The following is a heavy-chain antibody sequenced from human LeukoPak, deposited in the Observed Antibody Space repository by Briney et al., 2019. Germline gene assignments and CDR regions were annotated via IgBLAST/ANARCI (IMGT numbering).Heavy chain of an antibody. V-gene: IGHV3-7*01. CDR1: GFTFSDYY. D-gene: IGHD2-21*02. Sequence: GGSLRLSCAASGFTFSDYYMSWIRQAPGKGLEWVAHISPDGRDTYYVDSVKGRFTISRDNAQNSMYLQMNSLRVEDTAVYYCATWGDTTAEYFQRWGQGTLVTVSS. J-gene: IGHJ1*01. CDR3: ATWGDTTAEYFQR. CDR2: ISPDGRDT.